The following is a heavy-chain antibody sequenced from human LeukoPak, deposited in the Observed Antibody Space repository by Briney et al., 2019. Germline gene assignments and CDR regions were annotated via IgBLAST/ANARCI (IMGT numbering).Heavy chain of an antibody. J-gene: IGHJ6*02. D-gene: IGHD3-10*01. CDR2: ISGSGGST. V-gene: IGHV3-23*01. CDR1: GFTFSSYA. Sequence: PGGSLRLSCAASGFTFSSYAMSWVRQAPGKGLEWVSAISGSGGSTYYADSVKGRFIISRDNSKNTLYLQMNSLRAEDTAVYYCAREILWFGEYYYYGMDVWGQGTTVTVSS. CDR3: AREILWFGEYYYYGMDV.